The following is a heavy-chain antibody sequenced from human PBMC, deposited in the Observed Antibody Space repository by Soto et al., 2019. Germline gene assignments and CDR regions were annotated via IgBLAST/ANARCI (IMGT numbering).Heavy chain of an antibody. J-gene: IGHJ5*02. CDR3: ARGSGSWYFTPGKTYNWFDP. Sequence: ASVKVSCKASGYTFTSYAMHWVRQAPGQRLEWMGWINAGNGNTKYSQKFQGRVTITRDTSASTAYMELSSLRSEDTAVYYRARGSGSWYFTPGKTYNWFDPWGQGTLVTVSS. CDR2: INAGNGNT. D-gene: IGHD6-13*01. V-gene: IGHV1-3*01. CDR1: GYTFTSYA.